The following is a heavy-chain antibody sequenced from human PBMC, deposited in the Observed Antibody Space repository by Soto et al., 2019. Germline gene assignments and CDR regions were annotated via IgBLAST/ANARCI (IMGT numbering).Heavy chain of an antibody. CDR3: ARDSSRIWWFDP. CDR1: GGTFSSYT. V-gene: IGHV1-69*08. Sequence: QVQLVQSGAEVKKPGSSVKVSCKASGGTFSSYTISWVRQAPGQGLEWMGRIIPILGIANYAQKFQGRVTITADKSTSTAYMELSSLRSEDTAVYYCARDSSRIWWFDPWGQGTLVTVSS. D-gene: IGHD2-15*01. J-gene: IGHJ5*02. CDR2: IIPILGIA.